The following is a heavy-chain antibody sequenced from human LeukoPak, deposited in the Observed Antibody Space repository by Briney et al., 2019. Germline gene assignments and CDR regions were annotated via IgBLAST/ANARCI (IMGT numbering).Heavy chain of an antibody. J-gene: IGHJ4*02. CDR3: ARGHSSSRHHSDY. D-gene: IGHD6-6*01. CDR1: SGSISSSNR. CDR2: IYHSGST. V-gene: IGHV4-4*02. Sequence: PSETLSLTCAVTSGSISSSNRWSWVRQPPGKGLEWIGEIYHSGSTNYNPSLKSRVTISVDKSKKQFSLKLSSVTAADTAVYYCARGHSSSRHHSDYWGQGTLVTVSS.